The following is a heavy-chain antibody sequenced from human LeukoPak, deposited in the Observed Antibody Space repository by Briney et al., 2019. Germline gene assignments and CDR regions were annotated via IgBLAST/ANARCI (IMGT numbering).Heavy chain of an antibody. J-gene: IGHJ5*02. V-gene: IGHV4-34*01. CDR2: INHSGST. D-gene: IGHD3-10*01. CDR1: GGSFSGYY. Sequence: KPSETLSLTCAVYGGSFSGYYWSWIRQPPGKGLEWIGEINHSGSTNYNPSLKSRVTISVDTSKNQFSLKLSSVTAADTAVYYCARGRIFDPWGQGTLVTVSS. CDR3: ARGRIFDP.